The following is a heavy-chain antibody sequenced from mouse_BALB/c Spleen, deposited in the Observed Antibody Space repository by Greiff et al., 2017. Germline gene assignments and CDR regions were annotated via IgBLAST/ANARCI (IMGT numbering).Heavy chain of an antibody. CDR2: IWSDGST. D-gene: IGHD1-1*01. Sequence: QVQLQQSGPDLVAPSQSLSITCTVSGFSLTSYGVHWVRQPPGKGLEWLVVIWSDGSTTYNSALKSRLSISKNNSKSQVFLKMNSLQTDDTAMYYCARHGDYYGYGYFDVWGAGTTVTVAS. V-gene: IGHV2-6-2*01. CDR1: GFSLTSYG. J-gene: IGHJ1*01. CDR3: ARHGDYYGYGYFDV.